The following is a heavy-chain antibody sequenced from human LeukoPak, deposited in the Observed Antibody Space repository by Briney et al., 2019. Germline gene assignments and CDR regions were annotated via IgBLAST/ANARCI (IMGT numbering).Heavy chain of an antibody. CDR2: INPSGGST. J-gene: IGHJ4*02. D-gene: IGHD6-19*01. Sequence: ASVKVSCKASGYIFSSYYMHWVRQAPGQGLEWMGIINPSGGSTSYAQKFQGRVTMTRDTSTSTVYMELSSLRSEDTAVYYCARDILPIAVAGKGGFDYWGQGTLVTVSS. CDR1: GYIFSSYY. V-gene: IGHV1-46*01. CDR3: ARDILPIAVAGKGGFDY.